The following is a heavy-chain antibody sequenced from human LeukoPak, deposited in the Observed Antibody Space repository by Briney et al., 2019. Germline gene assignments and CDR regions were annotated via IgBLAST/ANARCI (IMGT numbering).Heavy chain of an antibody. CDR1: GGSFSGYY. J-gene: IGHJ4*02. CDR2: INHSGST. Sequence: SETLSLTCAVYGGSFSGYYWSWIRQPPGKGLEWIGEINHSGSTNYNPSLKSRVTISVDTSKNQFSLKLSSATAADTAVYYCARKGVVATRYWGQGTLVTVSS. D-gene: IGHD5-12*01. CDR3: ARKGVVATRY. V-gene: IGHV4-34*01.